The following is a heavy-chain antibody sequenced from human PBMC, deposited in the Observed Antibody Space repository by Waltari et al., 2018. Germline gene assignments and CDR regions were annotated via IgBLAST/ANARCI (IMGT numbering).Heavy chain of an antibody. V-gene: IGHV4-34*02. CDR2: INRSGST. Sequence: QVQLQQWGAGLLKPSETLSVTCEVFDDPFSKYYWAWIRQSPGKGLEWIGEINRSGSTNYNPSLKGRVTISLDMSKKQVSLRVTSVTAADTAVYYCAREYSSFEPIFDYWGRGTLVTVSS. CDR3: AREYSSFEPIFDY. D-gene: IGHD5-12*01. J-gene: IGHJ4*02. CDR1: DDPFSKYY.